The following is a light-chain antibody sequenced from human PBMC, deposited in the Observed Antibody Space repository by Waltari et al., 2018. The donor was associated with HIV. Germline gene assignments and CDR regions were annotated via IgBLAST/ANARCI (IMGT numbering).Light chain of an antibody. CDR2: EVT. J-gene: IGLJ1*01. V-gene: IGLV2-14*01. CDR3: SSYVVNSTPYV. CDR1: RHDAGRYVH. Sequence: QSALTQPASVSGSPGQSITISCTGTRHDAGRYVHFPLYQHHPGKAPKLVIYEVTNRPSGISNRFSGSKSGNTASLTISGLQAEDEADYYCSSYVVNSTPYVFGSGTKVTVL.